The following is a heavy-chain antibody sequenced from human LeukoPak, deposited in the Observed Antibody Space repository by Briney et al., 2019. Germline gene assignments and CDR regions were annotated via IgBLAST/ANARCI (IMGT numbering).Heavy chain of an antibody. V-gene: IGHV3-30-3*01. CDR3: ARDLEYQLSDY. J-gene: IGHJ4*02. CDR2: ISYDGSNK. CDR1: GFTFSSYA. D-gene: IGHD2-2*01. Sequence: TGGSLRLSCAASGFTFSSYAMHWVRQAPGKGLEWVAVISYDGSNKYYADSVKGRFTISRDNSKNTLYLQMNSLRAEDTAVYYCARDLEYQLSDYWGQGTLVTVSS.